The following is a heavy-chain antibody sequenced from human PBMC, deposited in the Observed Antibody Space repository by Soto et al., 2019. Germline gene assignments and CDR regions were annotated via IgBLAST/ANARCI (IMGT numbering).Heavy chain of an antibody. CDR2: IRSKANSYAT. V-gene: IGHV3-73*01. CDR3: TSLYSSGPKAYYYGMDV. Sequence: GGSLRLSCAASGFTFSGSAMHWVRQASGKGLEWVGRIRSKANSYATAYAASVKGRFTISRDDSKNTAYLQMNGLKTEDTAVYYCTSLYSSGPKAYYYGMDVWGQGTTVTVSS. J-gene: IGHJ6*02. CDR1: GFTFSGSA. D-gene: IGHD6-19*01.